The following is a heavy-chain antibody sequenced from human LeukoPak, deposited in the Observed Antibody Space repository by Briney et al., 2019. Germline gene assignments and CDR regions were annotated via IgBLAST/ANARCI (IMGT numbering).Heavy chain of an antibody. V-gene: IGHV1-69*13. CDR2: IIPIFGTA. Sequence: SVKVSCKASGGTFSSYAISWVRQAPGQGLEWMGGIIPIFGTANYAQKFQGRVTITADESTSTAYMELSSLRSEDTAVYYCAVTPAAMYNWFDPWGQGTLVTVSS. J-gene: IGHJ5*02. CDR1: GGTFSSYA. CDR3: AVTPAAMYNWFDP. D-gene: IGHD2-2*01.